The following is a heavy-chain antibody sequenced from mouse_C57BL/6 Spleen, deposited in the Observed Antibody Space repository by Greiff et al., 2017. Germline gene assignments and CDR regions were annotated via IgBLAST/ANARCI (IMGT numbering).Heavy chain of an antibody. CDR1: GFNIKNTY. Sequence: VQLQQSVAELVRPGASVKLSCTASGFNIKNTYMHWVKQRPEQGLEWIGRIDPATGNTKYAPKFQGKATITADTSSNTAYLQLSSLTSEDTAIYCCASITTVVAEYYFDYWGQGTTLTVSS. V-gene: IGHV14-3*01. CDR2: IDPATGNT. J-gene: IGHJ2*01. CDR3: ASITTVVAEYYFDY. D-gene: IGHD1-1*01.